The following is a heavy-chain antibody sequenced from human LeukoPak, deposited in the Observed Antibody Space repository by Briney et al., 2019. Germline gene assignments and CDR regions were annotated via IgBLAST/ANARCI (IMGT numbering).Heavy chain of an antibody. CDR1: GGSISSYH. J-gene: IGHJ4*02. CDR3: ARDGDDYGDSYYFDY. CDR2: IYYSGST. D-gene: IGHD4-17*01. Sequence: PSETLSLTCTVSGGSISSYHWSWIRQPPGKGLEWIGYIYYSGSTNYNPSLKSRVTISVDTSKNQFSLKLSSVTAADTAVYYCARDGDDYGDSYYFDYWGQGTLVTVSS. V-gene: IGHV4-59*01.